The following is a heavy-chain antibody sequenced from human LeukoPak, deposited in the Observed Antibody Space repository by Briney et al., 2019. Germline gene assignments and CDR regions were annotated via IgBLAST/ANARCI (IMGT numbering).Heavy chain of an antibody. Sequence: SETLSLTCIVSGGSVSTGSSYWGWIRQRPGKGLEWIGSMYYSGSTYYNPSLKSRVTISVDTSKNQFSLKLSSVTATDTAVYYCARHFNTGSQITKTWYFDLWGRGTLVTVSS. CDR3: ARHFNTGSQITKTWYFDL. CDR1: GGSVSTGSSY. J-gene: IGHJ2*01. D-gene: IGHD1-1*01. V-gene: IGHV4-39*01. CDR2: MYYSGST.